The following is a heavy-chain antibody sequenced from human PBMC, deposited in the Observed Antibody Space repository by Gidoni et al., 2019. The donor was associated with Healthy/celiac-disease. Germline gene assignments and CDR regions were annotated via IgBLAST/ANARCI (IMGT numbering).Heavy chain of an antibody. CDR2: IYYSGST. J-gene: IGHJ3*02. Sequence: QVQLQESGPGLVKPPQTLSLTCTFSGGSIRSGGYYWSCIRQHPGKGLEWIGYIYYSGSTYYNPSRKSRVTISVDTTKNQFSLKLSSVTAADTAVYYCAREGTMVRHAFDIWGQGTMVTVSS. CDR1: GGSIRSGGYY. CDR3: AREGTMVRHAFDI. V-gene: IGHV4-31*03. D-gene: IGHD3-10*01.